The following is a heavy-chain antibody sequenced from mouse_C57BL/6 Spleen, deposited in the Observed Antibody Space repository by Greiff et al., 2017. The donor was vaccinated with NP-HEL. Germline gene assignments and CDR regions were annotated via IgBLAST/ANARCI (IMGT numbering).Heavy chain of an antibody. CDR3: ARGPGRTAMDY. V-gene: IGHV3-1*01. CDR2: ISYSGST. CDR1: GYSITSGYD. J-gene: IGHJ4*01. Sequence: EVKLVESGPGMVKPSQSLSLTCTVTGYSITSGYDWHWIRHFPGNKLEWMGYISYSGSTNYNPSLKSRISITHDTSKNHFFLKLNSVTTEDTATYYCARGPGRTAMDYWGQGTSVTVSS.